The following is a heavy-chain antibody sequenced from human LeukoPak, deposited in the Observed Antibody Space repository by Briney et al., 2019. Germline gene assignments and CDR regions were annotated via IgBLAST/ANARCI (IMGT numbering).Heavy chain of an antibody. D-gene: IGHD5-18*01. J-gene: IGHJ4*02. V-gene: IGHV3-23*01. CDR3: AKYRHCYGYGVVTY. CDR2: ISGSGGNT. CDR1: GFTFSSYG. Sequence: GGSLRLSCAASGFTFSSYGMSWVRQAPGKGLEWVSAISGSGGNTYYTDSVKGRFTISRDNSKNTLYLQMHSLRAEDTAVYYCAKYRHCYGYGVVTYWGQGTLVTASS.